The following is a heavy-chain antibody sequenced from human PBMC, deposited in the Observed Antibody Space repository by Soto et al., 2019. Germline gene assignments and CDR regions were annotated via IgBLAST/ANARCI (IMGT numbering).Heavy chain of an antibody. CDR3: AAGGGLPRYY. J-gene: IGHJ4*02. Sequence: QLQLQESGSGPEKTSQTLSLTCAVSGGSISSGGYSWSWIRQPPGKVLEWIGYIYHSGSTYYNPSLKSRVTISVDRSKNQFSLKLSSVTAADTAVYYCAAGGGLPRYYWGQGTLVTVSS. CDR1: GGSISSGGYS. CDR2: IYHSGST. D-gene: IGHD5-12*01. V-gene: IGHV4-30-2*01.